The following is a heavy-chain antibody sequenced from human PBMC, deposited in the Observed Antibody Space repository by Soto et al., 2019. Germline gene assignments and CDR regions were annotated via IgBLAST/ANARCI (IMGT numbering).Heavy chain of an antibody. CDR3: ARVGGAAAGTRFDP. J-gene: IGHJ5*02. D-gene: IGHD6-13*01. CDR1: GGSISSCGYY. V-gene: IGHV4-31*03. CDR2: IYYSGST. Sequence: TSETLSLTCTVSGGSISSCGYYWSWIRQHPGKGLEWIGYIYYSGSTYYNPSLKSRVTISVDTSKNQFSLKLSSVTAADTAVYYCARVGGAAAGTRFDPWGQGTLVTVSS.